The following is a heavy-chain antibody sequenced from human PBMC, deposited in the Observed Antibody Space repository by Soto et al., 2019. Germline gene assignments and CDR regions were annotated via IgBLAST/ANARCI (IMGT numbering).Heavy chain of an antibody. D-gene: IGHD3-9*01. V-gene: IGHV1-69*12. CDR1: GGTFSSYA. CDR2: IIPIFGTA. CDR3: ARASLRYFDWLSSYYYGMDV. J-gene: IGHJ6*02. Sequence: QVQLVQSGAEVKKPGSSVKVSCKASGGTFSSYAISWVRQAPGQGLEWMGGIIPIFGTANYAQKFQGRVTITADESTSTAYMELSRLRSEDTAVYYCARASLRYFDWLSSYYYGMDVWGQGTTVTVSS.